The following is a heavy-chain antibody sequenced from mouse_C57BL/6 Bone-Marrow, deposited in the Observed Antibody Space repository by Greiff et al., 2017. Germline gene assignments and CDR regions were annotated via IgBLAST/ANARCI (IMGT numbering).Heavy chain of an antibody. CDR2: ISYDGSN. J-gene: IGHJ3*01. D-gene: IGHD2-3*01. CDR1: GYSITSGYY. Sequence: DVKLQESGPGLVKPSQSLSLTCSVTGYSITSGYYWNWIRQFPGNKLEWMGYISYDGSNNYNPSLKNRISITRDTSKNQFFLKLNPVTTEDTATYYCARQGGLLQFAYWGQGTLVTVSA. V-gene: IGHV3-6*01. CDR3: ARQGGLLQFAY.